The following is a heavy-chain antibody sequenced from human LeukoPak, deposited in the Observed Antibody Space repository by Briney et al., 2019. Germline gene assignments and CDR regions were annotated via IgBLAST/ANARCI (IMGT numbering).Heavy chain of an antibody. Sequence: GGSLRLSCAASGFTFSDYIMDWVRQAPGKGLEWLSYISSSSSTIYYADSVKGRFTISRDNAKNSVYLQMNSLRAEDTAVYYCARVWSSGYTKDYWGQGTLVTVSS. CDR2: ISSSSSTI. J-gene: IGHJ4*02. V-gene: IGHV3-48*04. CDR3: ARVWSSGYTKDY. D-gene: IGHD3-22*01. CDR1: GFTFSDYI.